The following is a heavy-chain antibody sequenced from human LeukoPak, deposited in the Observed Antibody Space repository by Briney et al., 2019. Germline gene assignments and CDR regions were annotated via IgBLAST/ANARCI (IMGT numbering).Heavy chain of an antibody. V-gene: IGHV4-34*01. D-gene: IGHD5-12*01. CDR2: INHSGST. Sequence: PSETLSLTCAVYGGSFSGYYWSWIRQPPGKGLEWIGEINHSGSTNYNPSLKSRVTISVDTSKNQFSLKLSSVTAADTAVYYCARAWWLRPLDYWGQGTLVTVSS. CDR1: GGSFSGYY. CDR3: ARAWWLRPLDY. J-gene: IGHJ4*02.